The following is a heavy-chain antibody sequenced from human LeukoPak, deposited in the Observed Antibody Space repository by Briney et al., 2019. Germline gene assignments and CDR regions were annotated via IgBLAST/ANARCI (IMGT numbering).Heavy chain of an antibody. CDR2: ISVGGSDE. CDR1: GFSFKTYE. J-gene: IGHJ4*02. Sequence: PGGSLRLSCVASGFSFKTYEMNWVRQAPGKGLEWISYISVGGSDEDYADSVKGRFSISRDNAKNSLFLQMNSLRAEDTAVYYCARDFVNYYDSSGYYWGQGTLVTVSS. CDR3: ARDFVNYYDSSGYY. V-gene: IGHV3-48*03. D-gene: IGHD3-22*01.